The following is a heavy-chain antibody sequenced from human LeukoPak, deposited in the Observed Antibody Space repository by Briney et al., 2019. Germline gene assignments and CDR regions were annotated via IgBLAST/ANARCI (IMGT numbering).Heavy chain of an antibody. CDR1: GFTFSDYW. D-gene: IGHD2-15*01. CDR3: YSPEADY. V-gene: IGHV3-74*01. Sequence: PGGSLRLSCAASGFTFSDYWMHWVRQAPGKGLVWVCRINPDGSSSSYADSVKGRFTISRDNAKNKLYLQMKSLRDEDTAVYYCYSPEADYWGQGTLVTVSS. CDR2: INPDGSSS. J-gene: IGHJ4*02.